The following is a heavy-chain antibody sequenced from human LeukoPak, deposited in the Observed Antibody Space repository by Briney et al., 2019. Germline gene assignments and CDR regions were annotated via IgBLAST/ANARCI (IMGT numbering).Heavy chain of an antibody. J-gene: IGHJ5*02. Sequence: ASVKVSCKASGYTFTSYGISWVRQAPGQGLEWMGWISAYNGNTNYAQKLQGRVTMTTDTSTSTAYMELRSLRSDDTAVYYCARDFMIAARPGGWFDPWGQGTLVTVSS. CDR1: GYTFTSYG. CDR2: ISAYNGNT. CDR3: ARDFMIAARPGGWFDP. D-gene: IGHD6-6*01. V-gene: IGHV1-18*01.